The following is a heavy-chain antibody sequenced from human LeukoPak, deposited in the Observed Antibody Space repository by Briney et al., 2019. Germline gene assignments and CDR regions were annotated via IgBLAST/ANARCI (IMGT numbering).Heavy chain of an antibody. V-gene: IGHV4-39*01. J-gene: IGHJ4*02. Sequence: SETLSLTCTVSGGSISSSGYYWVWIRQPPGQGLEWIGSMYYSGSTYYNPSLKSRVTISVDTSKTQFSLRLSSVTAADTAVYYCARNSMIASGGPYYFDYWGQGTLVTVSS. D-gene: IGHD3-22*01. CDR2: MYYSGST. CDR1: GGSISSSGYY. CDR3: ARNSMIASGGPYYFDY.